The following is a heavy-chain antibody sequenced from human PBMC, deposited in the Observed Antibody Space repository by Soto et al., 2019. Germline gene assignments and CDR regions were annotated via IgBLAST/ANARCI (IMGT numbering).Heavy chain of an antibody. CDR2: INHSGST. Sequence: QVQLQQWGAGLLKPSETLSLTCAVYGGSFSGYYWSWIRQPPGKGLEWIGEINHSGSTNYNPSLKSRVTISXXTXKXXFSLKLSSVTAADTAVYYCARGHGIRLYYYYGMDVWGQGTTVTVSS. J-gene: IGHJ6*02. V-gene: IGHV4-34*01. D-gene: IGHD5-12*01. CDR1: GGSFSGYY. CDR3: ARGHGIRLYYYYGMDV.